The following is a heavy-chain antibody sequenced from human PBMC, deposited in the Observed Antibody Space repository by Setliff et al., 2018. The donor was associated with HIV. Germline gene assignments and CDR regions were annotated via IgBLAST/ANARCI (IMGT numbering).Heavy chain of an antibody. J-gene: IGHJ3*02. D-gene: IGHD2-2*02. V-gene: IGHV3-23*01. CDR2: ISGSGGST. CDR1: GFTFSSYG. CDR3: ARDAAAPAAIEGAFDI. Sequence: GESLKISCAAFGFTFSSYGMHWVRQAPGKGLEWVSAISGSGGSTYYADSVRGRFTISRDNSKNSLYLQLNSLRAEDTAVYYCARDAAAPAAIEGAFDIWGQGTMVT.